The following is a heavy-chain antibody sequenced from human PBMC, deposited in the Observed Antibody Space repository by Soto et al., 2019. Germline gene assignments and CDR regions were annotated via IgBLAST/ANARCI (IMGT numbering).Heavy chain of an antibody. CDR3: ARAHGPYYDSSYYGLARNYFDY. CDR1: GFTFSSHA. D-gene: IGHD3-22*01. Sequence: GGSLRLSCAATGFTFSSHAMNWVRQAPGKGLEWVSVISFDGTNKYYAESVRGRYSISRDNSKKVLYLDMNSLRPDDTAIYYCARAHGPYYDSSYYGLARNYFDYWGQGALVTVSS. J-gene: IGHJ4*02. V-gene: IGHV3-30-3*01. CDR2: ISFDGTNK.